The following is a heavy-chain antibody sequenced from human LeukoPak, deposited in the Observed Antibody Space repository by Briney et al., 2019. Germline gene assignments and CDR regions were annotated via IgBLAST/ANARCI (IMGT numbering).Heavy chain of an antibody. V-gene: IGHV4-4*02. CDR1: GGSISSSNW. CDR3: ARENERGSGWYF. Sequence: PSETLSLTCAVSGGSISSSNWWSWVRQPPEKGLEWIGEIQHSGSTNYNPSLKSRVTISVDKAKNQLSLNLSSVTAADTAVYYCARENERGSGWYFWGQGILVTVSS. D-gene: IGHD6-19*01. J-gene: IGHJ4*02. CDR2: IQHSGST.